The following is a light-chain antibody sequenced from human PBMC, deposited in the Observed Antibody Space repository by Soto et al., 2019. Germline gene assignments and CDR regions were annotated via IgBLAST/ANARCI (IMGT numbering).Light chain of an antibody. CDR3: QQYQTYST. J-gene: IGKJ5*01. Sequence: QMTQSPSTLSASVGDRVTITFRASQSIRSLLAWYQQKPGKAPKVLIYDASSLGSGVPSRFSGSGSGTGFTLTISSLQPDDFATYFCQQYQTYSTFGQGTRLEIK. V-gene: IGKV1-5*01. CDR1: QSIRSL. CDR2: DAS.